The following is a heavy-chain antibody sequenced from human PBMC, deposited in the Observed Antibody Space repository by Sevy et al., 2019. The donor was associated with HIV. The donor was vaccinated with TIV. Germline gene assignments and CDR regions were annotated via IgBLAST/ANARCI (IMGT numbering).Heavy chain of an antibody. J-gene: IGHJ4*02. Sequence: GGSLRLSCAASGFTFSSYSMNWVRQAPGKGLEWVSYISSSSTIYYADSVKGRFTISRDNAKNSLYLQMNSLRDEDTAVYYCARHGGSGSDYWGQGTLVTVSS. CDR2: ISSSSTI. V-gene: IGHV3-48*02. D-gene: IGHD3-3*01. CDR1: GFTFSSYS. CDR3: ARHGGSGSDY.